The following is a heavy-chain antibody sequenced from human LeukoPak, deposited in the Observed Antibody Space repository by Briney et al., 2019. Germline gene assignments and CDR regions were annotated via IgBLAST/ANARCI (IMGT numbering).Heavy chain of an antibody. CDR1: GGSISSYY. V-gene: IGHV4-59*08. Sequence: SETLSLTCTVSGGSISSYYWSWIRQPPGKGLEWIGYIYYSGSTNYNPSLKSRVTISVDTSKNQFSLKLSSVTAADTAVYYCARRQATTVTTAWFDPWGQGTLVTVSS. CDR2: IYYSGST. CDR3: ARRQATTVTTAWFDP. D-gene: IGHD4-17*01. J-gene: IGHJ5*02.